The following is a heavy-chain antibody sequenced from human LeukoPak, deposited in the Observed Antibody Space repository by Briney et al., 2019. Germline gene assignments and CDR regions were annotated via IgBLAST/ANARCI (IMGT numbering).Heavy chain of an antibody. Sequence: GGSLRLSCAASGFTFSFYAMSWVRQTPEKGLEWVASMSSRGDVTYYVASVKGRFTISRDNSRDTLYLQMNSLRVEDTAIYYCAKDRPNYHETNGHYYRRDGDSWGQGTLVTVSS. D-gene: IGHD3-22*01. V-gene: IGHV3-23*01. CDR1: GFTFSFYA. CDR3: AKDRPNYHETNGHYYRRDGDS. CDR2: MSSRGDVT. J-gene: IGHJ5*01.